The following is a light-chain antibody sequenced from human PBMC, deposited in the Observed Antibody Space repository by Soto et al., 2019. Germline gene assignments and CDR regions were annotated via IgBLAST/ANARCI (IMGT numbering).Light chain of an antibody. CDR3: QQYNSYSPWT. Sequence: DIQMTQSPSTLSASVGDRVTITCRASQSISSWLVWYQQKPGKAPKLLIYKASSLESGVPSRFSGSGSGTEFTLTISSLQPDDFATYYCQQYNSYSPWTFGQGTKLEIK. J-gene: IGKJ2*01. CDR2: KAS. CDR1: QSISSW. V-gene: IGKV1-5*03.